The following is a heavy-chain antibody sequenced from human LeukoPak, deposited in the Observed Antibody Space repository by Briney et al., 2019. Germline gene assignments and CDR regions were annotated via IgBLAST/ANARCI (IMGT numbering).Heavy chain of an antibody. CDR3: ARAGGYCNSITCYKYMDV. CDR1: GDSISSGGDY. Sequence: SQTLSLTCTVSGDSISSGGDYWSWIRQPAGEGLEWIVRIFTSGNTNYNPTLKSRVTMSVDTSKNQFSLKLSSVTAADTAVYYCARAGGYCNSITCYKYMDVWGKGTTVTVSS. J-gene: IGHJ6*03. V-gene: IGHV4-61*02. CDR2: IFTSGNT. D-gene: IGHD2-2*02.